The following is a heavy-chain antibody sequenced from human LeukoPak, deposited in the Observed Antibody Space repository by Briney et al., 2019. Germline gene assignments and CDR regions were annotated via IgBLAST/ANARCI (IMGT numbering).Heavy chain of an antibody. V-gene: IGHV5-51*01. D-gene: IGHD4-17*01. J-gene: IGHJ5*02. CDR3: ARHGFYGDYVAANWFDP. Sequence: GESLKISCKGSAYNFTTYWIAWVRQMPGKGLEWMGIIYPSDSDTRYSPSFQGQVTISADKSITTAYLQWSSLKASDTAMYYCARHGFYGDYVAANWFDPWGQGTLVTVSS. CDR1: AYNFTTYW. CDR2: IYPSDSDT.